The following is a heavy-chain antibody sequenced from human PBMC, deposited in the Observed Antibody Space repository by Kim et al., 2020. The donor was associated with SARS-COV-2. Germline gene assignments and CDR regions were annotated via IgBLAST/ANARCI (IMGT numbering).Heavy chain of an antibody. V-gene: IGHV4-34*01. CDR3: ARGLGMIVVVILDY. CDR1: GGSFSGYY. Sequence: SETLSLTCAVYGGSFSGYYWSWIRQPPGKGLEWIGEINHSGSTNYNPSLKSRVTISVDTSKNQFSLKLSSVTAADTAVYYCARGLGMIVVVILDYWGQGTLVTVSS. CDR2: INHSGST. D-gene: IGHD3-22*01. J-gene: IGHJ4*02.